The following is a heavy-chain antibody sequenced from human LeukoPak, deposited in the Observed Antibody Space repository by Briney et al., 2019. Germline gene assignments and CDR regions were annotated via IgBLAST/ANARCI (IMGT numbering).Heavy chain of an antibody. Sequence: GGSLRLSCEASGFTFSAYAMTWVRQAPGKGLEWVSAVSGSGGSTYYADSVKGRFTISRDNSKNTLYLQMNSLRAEDTAVYYCASAGIAVAGIHLWGQGTLVTVSS. V-gene: IGHV3-23*01. J-gene: IGHJ5*02. CDR3: ASAGIAVAGIHL. CDR2: VSGSGGST. CDR1: GFTFSAYA. D-gene: IGHD6-19*01.